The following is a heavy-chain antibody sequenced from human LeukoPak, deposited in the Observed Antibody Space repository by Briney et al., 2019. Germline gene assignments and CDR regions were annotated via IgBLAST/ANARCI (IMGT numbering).Heavy chain of an antibody. CDR1: GFTHSSYW. V-gene: IGHV3-74*01. CDR3: ARGKGATESRHYSWFDP. Sequence: GGSLRLSCAASGFTHSSYWMHWVRQAPGKGLVWVSRINSDGSTTNYADSVKGRFTISRDNAKNMLYLQMNSLRAEDTALYYCARGKGATESRHYSWFDPWGQGTLVTISS. D-gene: IGHD1-26*01. J-gene: IGHJ5*02. CDR2: INSDGSTT.